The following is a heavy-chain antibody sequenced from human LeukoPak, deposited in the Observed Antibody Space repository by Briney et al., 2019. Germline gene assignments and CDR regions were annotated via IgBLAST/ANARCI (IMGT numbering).Heavy chain of an antibody. CDR1: GFTFSSYG. CDR3: AKDWSGSYYVTDY. J-gene: IGHJ4*02. Sequence: GGSLRLSCAVSGFTFSSYGMHWVRQAPGKGLEWVAFIRYDGSNKYYADSVKGRFTISRDNSKNTLYLQMNSLRAEDTAVYYCAKDWSGSYYVTDYWGQGTLVTVSS. V-gene: IGHV3-30*02. CDR2: IRYDGSNK. D-gene: IGHD1-26*01.